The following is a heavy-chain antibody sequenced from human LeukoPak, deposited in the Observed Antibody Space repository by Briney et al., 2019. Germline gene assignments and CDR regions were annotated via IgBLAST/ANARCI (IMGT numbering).Heavy chain of an antibody. CDR1: GFTFSNYG. CDR2: IWYDGSNK. Sequence: PGGSLRLSCAASGFTFSNYGIHWVRQAPGKGLEWVALIWYDGSNKFYADSVKGRFTISRDNSKNTLYLQMNSLRAEDTAVYYCARWRAGIAVAVDYWGQGILVSVSS. CDR3: ARWRAGIAVAVDY. D-gene: IGHD6-19*01. J-gene: IGHJ4*02. V-gene: IGHV3-33*01.